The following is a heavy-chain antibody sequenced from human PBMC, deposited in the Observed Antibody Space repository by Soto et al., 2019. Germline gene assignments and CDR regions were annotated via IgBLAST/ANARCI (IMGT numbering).Heavy chain of an antibody. CDR3: ATDGSSTANWIDP. J-gene: IGHJ5*02. Sequence: SETLSLTCTVSGGSITNDGYYWTWIRQLPGKGLEWLGYIYYTGTTYYNPSLKSRLTISVETFNQFSLKLSSVTAADTTVYYCATDGSSTANWIDPWGQGTLVTVS. D-gene: IGHD2-2*01. CDR1: GGSITNDGYY. V-gene: IGHV4-31*03. CDR2: IYYTGTT.